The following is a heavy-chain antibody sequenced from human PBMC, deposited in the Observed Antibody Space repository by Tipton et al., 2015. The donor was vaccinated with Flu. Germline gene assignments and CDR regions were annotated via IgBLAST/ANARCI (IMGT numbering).Heavy chain of an antibody. Sequence: GLVKPSETLSRICTVSDYSISSGYYWGWIREPPGKGLEWIGCSFHSGRTYYNPSLKSRVTISVDTAKNQFSQRLSSVTAADTAVYYCARSTYHYGSGSSDYWGQGTLGTVSS. J-gene: IGHJ4*02. CDR1: DYSISSGYY. CDR2: SFHSGRT. V-gene: IGHV4-38-2*02. D-gene: IGHD3-10*01. CDR3: ARSTYHYGSGSSDY.